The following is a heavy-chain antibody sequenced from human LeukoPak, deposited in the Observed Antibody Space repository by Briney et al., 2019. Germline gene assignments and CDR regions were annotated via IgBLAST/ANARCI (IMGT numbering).Heavy chain of an antibody. CDR1: GGSFSVYY. V-gene: IGHV4-34*01. CDR3: AGSTVTTGFDY. J-gene: IGHJ4*02. CDR2: INNSGST. Sequence: PSETLSLTCAVYGGSFSVYYWSWIRQPPGKGLEWIGEINNSGSTNYTPSRKSRVTISVDTSKNQFSLKLSSVTAADTAVYYCAGSTVTTGFDYWGQGTLVTVSS. D-gene: IGHD4-11*01.